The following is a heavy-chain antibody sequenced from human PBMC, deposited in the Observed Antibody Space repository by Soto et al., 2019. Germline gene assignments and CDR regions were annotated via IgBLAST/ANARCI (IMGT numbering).Heavy chain of an antibody. CDR1: GFSLSTSGVG. CDR2: IHWNDEK. Sequence: QITLQESGPPVVKPTQTLTLTCTFSGFSLSTSGVGVGWIRQPPGKALQWLALIHWNDEKRYSPSLKTRLTIAKETYKNQVVFTMADMDPADTATFYCAHVRRDCTHGVCYPNYAFDIWGQGTLVTGSS. J-gene: IGHJ3*02. CDR3: AHVRRDCTHGVCYPNYAFDI. V-gene: IGHV2-5*01. D-gene: IGHD2-8*01.